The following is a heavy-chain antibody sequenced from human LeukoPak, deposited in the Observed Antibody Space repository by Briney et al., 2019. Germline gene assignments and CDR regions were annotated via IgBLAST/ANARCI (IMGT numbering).Heavy chain of an antibody. Sequence: SETLSLTCTVSGGSISSYYWSWIRQPPGKGLEWIGEINHSGSTNYNPSLKSRVTISVDTSKNQFSLKLSSVTAADTAVYYCARRVVLWFGESLYFDYWGQGTLVTVSS. D-gene: IGHD3-10*01. CDR3: ARRVVLWFGESLYFDY. CDR2: INHSGST. J-gene: IGHJ4*02. CDR1: GGSISSYY. V-gene: IGHV4-34*01.